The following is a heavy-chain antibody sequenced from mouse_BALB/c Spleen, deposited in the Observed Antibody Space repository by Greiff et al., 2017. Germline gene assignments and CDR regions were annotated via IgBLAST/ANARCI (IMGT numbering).Heavy chain of an antibody. V-gene: IGHV1-7*01. CDR3: ARTLGPYYFDC. CDR1: GYTFTSYW. CDR2: INPSTGYT. Sequence: QVQLQQSGAELAKPGASVKMSCKASGYTFTSYWMHWVKQRPGQGLEWIGYINPSTGYTEYNQKFKDKATLTADKSSSTAYMQLSSLTSEDSAVYYCARTLGPYYFDCWGQGTTLTVSS. D-gene: IGHD4-1*01. J-gene: IGHJ2*01.